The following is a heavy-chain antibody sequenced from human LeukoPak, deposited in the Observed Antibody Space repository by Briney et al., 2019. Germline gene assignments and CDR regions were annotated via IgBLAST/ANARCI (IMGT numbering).Heavy chain of an antibody. D-gene: IGHD1-26*01. CDR1: GYTFTGHY. CDR2: INPNSGGT. Sequence: ASVKVSCKASGYTFTGHYMHWVRQAPGQGLEWMGRINPNSGGTNYAQKFQGRVTMTRDTSISTAYMELSRLRSDDTAVYYCALAGSGSYYLMRAFDYWGQGTLVTVSS. J-gene: IGHJ4*02. CDR3: ALAGSGSYYLMRAFDY. V-gene: IGHV1-2*06.